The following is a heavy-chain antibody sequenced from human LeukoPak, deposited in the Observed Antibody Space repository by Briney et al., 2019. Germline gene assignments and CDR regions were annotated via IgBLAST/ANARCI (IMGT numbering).Heavy chain of an antibody. CDR3: ARHISGATKELSAFDI. J-gene: IGHJ3*02. CDR2: IYYSEST. V-gene: IGHV4-59*08. Sequence: SETLSLTCIVSGGSITNYYWSWIRQPPGKGLEWIGYIYYSESTKYNPSLKSRLTISVDTSKNQFSLRLTSVTAADTAVYYCARHISGATKELSAFDIWGQGTMVNVSS. CDR1: GGSITNYY. D-gene: IGHD1-20*01.